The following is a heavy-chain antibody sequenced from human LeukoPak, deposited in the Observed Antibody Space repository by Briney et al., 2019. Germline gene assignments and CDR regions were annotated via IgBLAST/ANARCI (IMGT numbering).Heavy chain of an antibody. Sequence: VASVKVSCKASGYTFTSYYMHWVRQAPGQGLEWMGIINPSGGSTSYAQKFQGRVTMTRDTSTSTVYMELSSLRSEDTAVYYCARDQEYGSGSYYKLDHWGQGTLVTVSS. J-gene: IGHJ4*02. CDR3: ARDQEYGSGSYYKLDH. D-gene: IGHD3-10*01. CDR1: GYTFTSYY. CDR2: INPSGGST. V-gene: IGHV1-46*01.